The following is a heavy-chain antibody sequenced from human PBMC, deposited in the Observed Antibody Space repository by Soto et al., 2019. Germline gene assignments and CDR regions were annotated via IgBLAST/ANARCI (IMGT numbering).Heavy chain of an antibody. CDR1: GGTFSSYA. CDR3: ARDKDSSSWSPYYSYGMDV. CDR2: IIPIFGTA. V-gene: IGHV1-69*06. J-gene: IGHJ6*02. D-gene: IGHD6-13*01. Sequence: QVQLVQSGAEVKKPGSSVKVSCKASGGTFSSYAISWVRQAPGQGLEWMGGIIPIFGTANYAQKFQGRVTITADKSTSTAYMELSSLRSEDTAVYYCARDKDSSSWSPYYSYGMDVWGQGTTVTVSS.